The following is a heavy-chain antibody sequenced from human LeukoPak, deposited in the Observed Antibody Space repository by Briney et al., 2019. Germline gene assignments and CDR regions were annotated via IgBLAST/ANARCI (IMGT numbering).Heavy chain of an antibody. J-gene: IGHJ2*01. CDR1: GFTFSSYW. CDR2: INSDGSST. V-gene: IGHV3-74*01. Sequence: PGGSLRLSCAASGFTFSSYWMHWVRQAPGKGLVWVSRINSDGSSTSYADSVKGRFTISRDNAKNTLYLQMNSLRAEDTAVYYCARMFTAMFPGWYFDLWGRGTLVTVSS. CDR3: ARMFTAMFPGWYFDL. D-gene: IGHD5-18*01.